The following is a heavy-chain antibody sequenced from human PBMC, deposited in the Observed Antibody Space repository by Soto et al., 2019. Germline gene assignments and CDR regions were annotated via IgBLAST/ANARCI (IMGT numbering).Heavy chain of an antibody. CDR1: GDSVASNGAA. CDR3: ARSDYTSGWENGFDP. CDR2: TYYRSKWYY. Sequence: PSQTLSLTCAISGDSVASNGAAWNWIRQSPSRGLEWLGRTYYRSKWYYDYAVSVKSRITIKPDTSKNQFSLQLNSVTPEDTALYYCARSDYTSGWENGFDPWGQGTLVTAPQ. D-gene: IGHD4-17*01. V-gene: IGHV6-1*01. J-gene: IGHJ5*02.